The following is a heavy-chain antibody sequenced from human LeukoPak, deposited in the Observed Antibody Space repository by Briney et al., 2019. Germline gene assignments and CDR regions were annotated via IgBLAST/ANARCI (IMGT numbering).Heavy chain of an antibody. J-gene: IGHJ4*02. CDR2: IYTSGST. CDR1: GGSISSYY. V-gene: IGHV4-4*07. CDR3: ARDIPRSPGLGLRIKYYFDY. D-gene: IGHD7-27*01. Sequence: SETLSLTCTVSGGSISSYYWSWIRQPAGKGLEWIGRIYTSGSTNYNPSLKSRVTMSVDTSKNQFSLKLSSVTAADTAVYYCARDIPRSPGLGLRIKYYFDYWGQGNLVTVSS.